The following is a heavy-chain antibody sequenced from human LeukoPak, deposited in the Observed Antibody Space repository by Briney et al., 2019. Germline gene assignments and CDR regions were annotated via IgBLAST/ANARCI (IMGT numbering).Heavy chain of an antibody. J-gene: IGHJ4*02. CDR1: GGSISSGGYY. CDR2: IYYSGST. D-gene: IGHD2-2*01. V-gene: IGHV4-31*03. Sequence: SSETLSLTCTVSGGSISSGGYYWSWIRQHPGKGLEWIGYIYYSGSTYYNPSLKSRVTISVDTSKNQFSLKLSSVTAADTAVYYCARLSHQLLVDYWGQGTLVTVSS. CDR3: ARLSHQLLVDY.